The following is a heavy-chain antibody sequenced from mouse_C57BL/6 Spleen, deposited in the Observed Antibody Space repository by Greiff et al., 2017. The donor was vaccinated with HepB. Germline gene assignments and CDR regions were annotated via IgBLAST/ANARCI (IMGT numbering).Heavy chain of an antibody. Sequence: EVKLVESGPELVKPGDSVKISCKASGYSFTGYFMNWVMQSHGKSLEWIGRINPYNGDTFYNQKFKGKATLTVDKSSSTAHMELRSLTSEDSAVYYCARRGGYAMDYWGQGTSVTVSS. V-gene: IGHV1-20*01. J-gene: IGHJ4*01. CDR3: ARRGGYAMDY. CDR2: INPYNGDT. CDR1: GYSFTGYF.